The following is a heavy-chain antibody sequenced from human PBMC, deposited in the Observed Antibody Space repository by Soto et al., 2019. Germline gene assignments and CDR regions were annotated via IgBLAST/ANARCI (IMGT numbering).Heavy chain of an antibody. D-gene: IGHD3-16*01. CDR3: ARAEGRGGAEGNYDYVWGQAYGMDV. J-gene: IGHJ6*02. CDR2: ISSSSSTI. V-gene: IGHV3-48*02. Sequence: GSLSLSCAVSGFSISSCSEYWGRMRPGQGLERVSYISSSSSTIYYADSALGRFISTRDNAKNSLYLQMNSVRDEDTAVYYCARAEGRGGAEGNYDYVWGQAYGMDVWGQGTTVTVSS. CDR1: GFSISSCS.